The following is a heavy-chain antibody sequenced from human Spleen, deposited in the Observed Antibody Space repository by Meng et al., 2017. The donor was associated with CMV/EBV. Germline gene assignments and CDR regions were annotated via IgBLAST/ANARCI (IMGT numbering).Heavy chain of an antibody. D-gene: IGHD3-22*01. CDR1: GYTFISYV. Sequence: KASGYTFISYVINWVRLAPGRGLEWMGWIAPYSGGTNYTQKFQGRVTLTRDTSVSTAYMDLSRLRSDDTAVYYCARATPYDSLGWFDPWGQGTLVTVSS. V-gene: IGHV1-2*02. CDR2: IAPYSGGT. CDR3: ARATPYDSLGWFDP. J-gene: IGHJ5*02.